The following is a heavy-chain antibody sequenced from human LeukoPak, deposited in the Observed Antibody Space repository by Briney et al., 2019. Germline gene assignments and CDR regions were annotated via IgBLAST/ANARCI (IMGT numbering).Heavy chain of an antibody. D-gene: IGHD3/OR15-3a*01. CDR3: ARSLDSTAAYYYYMDV. CDR1: GGSISSYY. J-gene: IGHJ6*03. Sequence: SETLSLTCTVSGGSISSYYWSWIRQPAGKGLVWIGRIYTSGSTNYNPSLKSRVTMSVDTSKNQFSLKLSSVTAADTAVYYCARSLDSTAAYYYYMDVWGKGTTVTVSS. V-gene: IGHV4-4*07. CDR2: IYTSGST.